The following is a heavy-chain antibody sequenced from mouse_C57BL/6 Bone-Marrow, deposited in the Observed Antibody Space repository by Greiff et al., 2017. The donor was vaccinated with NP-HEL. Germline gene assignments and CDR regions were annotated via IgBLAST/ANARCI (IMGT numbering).Heavy chain of an antibody. CDR1: GFSLTSYG. Sequence: VKLVESGPGLVQPSQSLSITCTVSGFSLTSYGVHWVRQSPGKGLELLGVIWRGGGADYNAAFMSKRRLTKDNSKSPVFSKMNSLQADDTAIYYCAKKGTDWGKGTSVTVSS. V-gene: IGHV2-5*01. J-gene: IGHJ4*01. CDR2: IWRGGGA. CDR3: AKKGTD. D-gene: IGHD2-14*01.